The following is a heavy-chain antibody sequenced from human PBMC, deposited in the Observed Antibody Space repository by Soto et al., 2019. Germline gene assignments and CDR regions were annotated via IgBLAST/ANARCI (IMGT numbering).Heavy chain of an antibody. D-gene: IGHD6-19*01. CDR2: IDTDGSTT. CDR1: GFTFTSYW. Sequence: EVQLVESGGGLVQPGGSLRLSCAASGFTFTSYWMHWVRQAPGKGLVWVSRIDTDGSTTPYADAVKGRFTITRDNAKNMLDLEMSRLSAEDTAVYCRAGAIAVAGTGGFYWGQGILVTVCS. CDR3: AGAIAVAGTGGFY. V-gene: IGHV3-74*01. J-gene: IGHJ4*02.